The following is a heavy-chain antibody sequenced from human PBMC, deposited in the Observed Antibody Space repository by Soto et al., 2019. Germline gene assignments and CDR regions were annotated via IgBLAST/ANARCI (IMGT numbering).Heavy chain of an antibody. CDR3: AAEGGFCSGTSCYDGGRYYYYGMDV. D-gene: IGHD2-2*01. CDR2: ISGSSSIT. V-gene: IGHV3-48*02. Sequence: PGGSLRLSCAASGFIFSTYSMNWVRQAPGKGLEWASYISGSSSITYYADSVKGRFTVSRDNAKNSLYLQMNSLRDEDTAVYYCAAEGGFCSGTSCYDGGRYYYYGMDVWGQGTTVTVSS. CDR1: GFIFSTYS. J-gene: IGHJ6*02.